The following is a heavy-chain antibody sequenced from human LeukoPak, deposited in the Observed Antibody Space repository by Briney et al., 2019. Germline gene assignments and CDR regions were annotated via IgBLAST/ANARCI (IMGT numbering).Heavy chain of an antibody. D-gene: IGHD1-26*01. V-gene: IGHV4-59*08. J-gene: IGHJ4*02. Sequence: SETLSLTCAVSGASISSYYWSWIRQPPGKGLEWNGYIYFSGNTNYNPSLKSRVTISVDTAKNQFSLKLSSVTAADTAVYYCARGATTFDYGGQGTLVTVSS. CDR2: IYFSGNT. CDR3: ARGATTFDY. CDR1: GASISSYY.